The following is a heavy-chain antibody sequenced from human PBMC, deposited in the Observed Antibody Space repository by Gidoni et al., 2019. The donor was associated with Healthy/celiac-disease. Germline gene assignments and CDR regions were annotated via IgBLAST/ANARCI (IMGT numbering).Heavy chain of an antibody. CDR3: VATRYSSGWTADY. J-gene: IGHJ4*02. CDR2: IYYSGST. CDR1: GGSISSSSYY. Sequence: QLQLQESGPGLVKPSETLSLTCTVSGGSISSSSYYWGWIRQPPGKGLEWIGSIYYSGSTYYNPSLKSRVTISVDTSKNQFSLKLSSVTAADTAVYYCVATRYSSGWTADYWGQGTLVTVSS. V-gene: IGHV4-39*01. D-gene: IGHD6-19*01.